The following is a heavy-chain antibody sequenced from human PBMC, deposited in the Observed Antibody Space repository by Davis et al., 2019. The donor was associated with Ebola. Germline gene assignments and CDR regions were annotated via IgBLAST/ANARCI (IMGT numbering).Heavy chain of an antibody. D-gene: IGHD6-19*01. CDR1: GFTFDNYA. V-gene: IGHV3-9*01. J-gene: IGHJ4*02. CDR3: AKAVGRGIAVTGTLYYFDS. CDR2: INWNGANV. Sequence: SLKIPCAASGFTFDNYALHWVRQAPGKGLEWVSGINWNGANVAYADSVRGRFTISRDNAKNSLYVQMSSLRADDTAFYYCAKAVGRGIAVTGTLYYFDSWGQGTLVTVSS.